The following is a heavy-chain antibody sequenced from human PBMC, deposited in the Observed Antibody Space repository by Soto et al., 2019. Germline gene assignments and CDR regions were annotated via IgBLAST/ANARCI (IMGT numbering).Heavy chain of an antibody. Sequence: VGSLRLSCAASGFTFSTFAMSWVRQAPGKGLEWVSAISASGGSTYYADSVKGRFTIPRDNSNNTLYLQMNSLRVEDTAVYYCAKDPRVSFDPWGQGTLVTVSS. CDR3: AKDPRVSFDP. V-gene: IGHV3-23*01. CDR1: GFTFSTFA. J-gene: IGHJ5*02. CDR2: ISASGGST.